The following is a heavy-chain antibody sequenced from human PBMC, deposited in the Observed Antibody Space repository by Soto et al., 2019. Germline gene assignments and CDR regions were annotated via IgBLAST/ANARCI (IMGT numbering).Heavy chain of an antibody. D-gene: IGHD3-22*01. CDR3: ARDFWEYYDSSGYYYSYYNGMDV. J-gene: IGHJ6*02. CDR2: IWYDGSNK. V-gene: IGHV3-33*01. CDR1: GFTFSSYG. Sequence: GGSLRLSCAASGFTFSSYGMHWVRQAPGKGLEWVAVIWYDGSNKYYADSVKGRFTISRDNSKNTLYLQMNSLRAEDTAVYYCARDFWEYYDSSGYYYSYYNGMDVWGQGTTVTVSS.